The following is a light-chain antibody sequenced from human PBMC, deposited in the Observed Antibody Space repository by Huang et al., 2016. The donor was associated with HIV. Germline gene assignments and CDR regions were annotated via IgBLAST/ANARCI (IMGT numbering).Light chain of an antibody. CDR1: QSVSSY. CDR2: DAS. Sequence: EIVLTQSPATLSLSPGERATLSCRASQSVSSYLAWYQQRPGQAPRLLIYDASNRATGIPARFSGSGSGTDFTLTISILEPDDFAVYYCQQRSNWPPLTFGGGTKVEIK. J-gene: IGKJ4*01. CDR3: QQRSNWPPLT. V-gene: IGKV3-11*01.